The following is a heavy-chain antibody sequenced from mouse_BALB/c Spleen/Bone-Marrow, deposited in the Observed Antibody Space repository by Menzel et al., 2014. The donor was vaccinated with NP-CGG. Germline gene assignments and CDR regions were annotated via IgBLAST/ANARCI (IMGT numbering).Heavy chain of an antibody. CDR2: IRHKAYGYTT. CDR1: GFTFTDYY. V-gene: IGHV7-3*02. D-gene: IGHD1-1*01. J-gene: IGHJ2*01. Sequence: VESGGGLVQPGGSLRLSCATSGFTFTDYYMNWVRQPPGKALEWLAFIRHKAYGYTTEYSASVKGRFTISRDNSQKIVYRQMNTLRAEDSATYYWARDMGGLLCESWGQGTTLSVSA. CDR3: ARDMGGLLCES.